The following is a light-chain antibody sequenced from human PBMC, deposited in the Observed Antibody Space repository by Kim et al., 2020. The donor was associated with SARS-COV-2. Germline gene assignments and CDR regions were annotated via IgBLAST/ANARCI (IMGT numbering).Light chain of an antibody. Sequence: VALGQTVTITCQGDSLRSYYATWYQQKPGQAPILVIYGKNNRPSGIPDRFSGSSSVNTASLTITGTQAGDEAYYYCNSRDSNDNVVFGGGTQLTVL. CDR3: NSRDSNDNVV. J-gene: IGLJ2*01. CDR2: GKN. CDR1: SLRSYY. V-gene: IGLV3-19*01.